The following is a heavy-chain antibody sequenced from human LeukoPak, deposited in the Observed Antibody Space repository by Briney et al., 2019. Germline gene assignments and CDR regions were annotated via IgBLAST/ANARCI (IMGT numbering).Heavy chain of an antibody. V-gene: IGHV3-23*01. CDR3: AGSPAPDFWSGYTKGNWFDP. Sequence: PGGSLRLSCAASGFTFSNCTISWVRQAPGKGLEWLSAINNWDDKAYYADSVSGRFTVSRDSSKNTLYLQMNSLRAEDTAVYYCAGSPAPDFWSGYTKGNWFDPWGQGTLVTVSS. CDR1: GFTFSNCT. D-gene: IGHD3-3*01. CDR2: INNWDDKA. J-gene: IGHJ5*02.